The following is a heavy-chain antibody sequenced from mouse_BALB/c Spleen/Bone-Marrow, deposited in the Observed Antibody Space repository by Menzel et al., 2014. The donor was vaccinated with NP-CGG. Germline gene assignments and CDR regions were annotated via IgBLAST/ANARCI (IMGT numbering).Heavy chain of an antibody. J-gene: IGHJ2*01. CDR1: GYSFTGYF. CDR3: GRGDDYDGDFDR. Sequence: VQLKESGPELVKPGASVKISCKASGYSFTGYFMNWVKQSHGKSLEWIGRINPYNGDTSYNQKFKGKATLTVDKSSSTAHMELLSLTSEDSAVYYCGRGDDYDGDFDRWGQGTTLTVSS. CDR2: INPYNGDT. V-gene: IGHV1-37*01. D-gene: IGHD2-4*01.